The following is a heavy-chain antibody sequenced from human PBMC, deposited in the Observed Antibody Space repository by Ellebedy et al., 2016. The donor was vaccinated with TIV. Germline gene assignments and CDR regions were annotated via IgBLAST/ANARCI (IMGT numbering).Heavy chain of an antibody. J-gene: IGHJ6*02. V-gene: IGHV1-18*04. CDR3: ARRITIFGVPVDGMDV. CDR2: ITAYNGNT. Sequence: ASVKVSCKASGYTFTSYGISWVRQAPGQGLECMGWITAYNGNTNYAHKLQGRVTMTIDTSTSTAYMELRSLRSDDTAVYYWARRITIFGVPVDGMDVWGQGTAVTVSS. D-gene: IGHD3-3*01. CDR1: GYTFTSYG.